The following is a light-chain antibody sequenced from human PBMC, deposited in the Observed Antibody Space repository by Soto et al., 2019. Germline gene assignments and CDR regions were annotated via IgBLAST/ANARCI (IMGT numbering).Light chain of an antibody. CDR1: QSISSK. CDR3: QQYNDWPPLT. Sequence: DIVVTQSPATLSMSPGERATLSCRASQSISSKLAWYQQKPGQAPRILIYDASTRASGIPARFSGSGSGTEFTLPISSLQSEDFAVYYCQQYNDWPPLTFGGGTKVDIK. CDR2: DAS. V-gene: IGKV3-15*01. J-gene: IGKJ4*01.